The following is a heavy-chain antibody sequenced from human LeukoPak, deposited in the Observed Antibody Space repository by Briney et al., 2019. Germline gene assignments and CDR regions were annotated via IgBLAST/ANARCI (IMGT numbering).Heavy chain of an antibody. CDR3: ARNGRVRRVVKDLFEY. CDR2: VSPYNGNT. D-gene: IGHD3-10*01. CDR1: GYTFTDYD. V-gene: IGHV1-18*01. J-gene: IGHJ4*02. Sequence: ASVKVSCKTSGYTFTDYDITWVRQAPGQGLEWMGRVSPYNGNTYYSQRFQDRVTITKDTSTGTAYMDLRNLRTDDTAMYYCARNGRVRRVVKDLFEYWGQGTLVVVSS.